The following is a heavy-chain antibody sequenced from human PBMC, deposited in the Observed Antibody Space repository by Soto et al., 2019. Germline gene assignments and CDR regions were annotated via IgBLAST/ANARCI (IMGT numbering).Heavy chain of an antibody. J-gene: IGHJ5*02. CDR2: IYYSGST. V-gene: IGHV4-59*01. CDR1: GGSISSYY. Sequence: PSETLSLPCAVSGGSISSYYWSWIRQPPGKGLEWIGYIYYSGSTNYNPSLKSRVTISVDTSKNQFSLKLSSVTAADTAVYYCARVGGSYKEPWFDPWGQGTLVTVSS. D-gene: IGHD1-26*01. CDR3: ARVGGSYKEPWFDP.